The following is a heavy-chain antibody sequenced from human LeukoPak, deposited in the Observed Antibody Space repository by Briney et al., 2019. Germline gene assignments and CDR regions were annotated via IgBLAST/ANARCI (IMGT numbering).Heavy chain of an antibody. CDR1: GGSISSGGYS. V-gene: IGHV4-30-2*01. J-gene: IGHJ5*02. Sequence: SETLSLTCAVSGGSISSGGYSWSWIRQPPGKGLEWIGYIYYSGSTYYNPSLKSRVTISVDRSKNQFSLKLSSATAADTAVYYCARGPFHYDYVWGSRNWFDPWGQGTLVTVSS. D-gene: IGHD3-16*01. CDR3: ARGPFHYDYVWGSRNWFDP. CDR2: IYYSGST.